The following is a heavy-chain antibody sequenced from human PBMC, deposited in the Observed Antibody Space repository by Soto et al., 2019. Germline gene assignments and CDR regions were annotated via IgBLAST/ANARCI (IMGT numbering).Heavy chain of an antibody. D-gene: IGHD4-17*01. J-gene: IGHJ5*02. CDR3: ARETYGDYVGYFDP. V-gene: IGHV4-4*02. Sequence: SETLSLTCTVSGGSMSSSNWWNWVRQSPGKGLEWIGEAHHSGRTNYNPSLKSRVTISVDKSKNHFSLKLTSVTAADTAVYYCARETYGDYVGYFDPCGQGTLVTVSS. CDR2: AHHSGRT. CDR1: GGSMSSSNW.